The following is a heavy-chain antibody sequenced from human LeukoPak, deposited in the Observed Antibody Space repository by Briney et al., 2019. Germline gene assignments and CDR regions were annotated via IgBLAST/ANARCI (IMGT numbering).Heavy chain of an antibody. Sequence: PGGSLRLSCAASGFTFSSYGMSWVRQAPGKGLEWVSAISGSGGSTYYADSVKGRFTISRDNSKNTLYLQMNSLRAEDTAVYYCAKEGEDYYGSGSYCDYWGQGTLVTVSS. CDR3: AKEGEDYYGSGSYCDY. D-gene: IGHD3-10*01. CDR1: GFTFSSYG. V-gene: IGHV3-23*01. J-gene: IGHJ4*02. CDR2: ISGSGGST.